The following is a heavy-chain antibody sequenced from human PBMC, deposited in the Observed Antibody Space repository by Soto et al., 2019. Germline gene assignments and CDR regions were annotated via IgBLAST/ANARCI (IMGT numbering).Heavy chain of an antibody. V-gene: IGHV1-69*12. D-gene: IGHD2-21*02. CDR2: VIPAFGKT. CDR3: ARRVVTADGWIDP. J-gene: IGHJ5*02. Sequence: QVQLVQSGAEVKKPGSSVEVSCKASGGSFSTYAITWVRQVPGQGLEWMGDVIPAFGKTDYTQKFQGRVTITADESTSTAYMELTNLRSEDTAVYYCARRVVTADGWIDPWGQGTLVTVSS. CDR1: GGSFSTYA.